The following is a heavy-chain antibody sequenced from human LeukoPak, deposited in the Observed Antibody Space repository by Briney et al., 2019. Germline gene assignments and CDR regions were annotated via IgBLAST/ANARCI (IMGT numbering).Heavy chain of an antibody. Sequence: PGGSLRLSCAASGFTFSTYGMHWVRQAPGKGLEWVAFIRYDGRNKYYADSVKGRFTISRDNSKNTLCLQMNSLRAEDTAVYYCARDPLSSSSFDLWGQGTLVTVSS. CDR2: IRYDGRNK. CDR1: GFTFSTYG. CDR3: ARDPLSSSSFDL. D-gene: IGHD6-13*01. J-gene: IGHJ4*02. V-gene: IGHV3-30*02.